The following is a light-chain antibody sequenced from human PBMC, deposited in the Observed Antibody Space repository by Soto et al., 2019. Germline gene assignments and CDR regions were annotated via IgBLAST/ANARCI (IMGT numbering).Light chain of an antibody. Sequence: DIVMTQSPLSLPVTPGEPASISFRSSPSLLHSNGYNYLDWYLPKPGQCPQLLIYLGSNRASGVPDRFSGSGSGTDFTLKISRVEAEDVGVYYCMRALQTLLVTFGQGTKLEIK. V-gene: IGKV2-28*01. CDR3: MRALQTLLVT. CDR2: LGS. J-gene: IGKJ2*01. CDR1: PSLLHSNGYNY.